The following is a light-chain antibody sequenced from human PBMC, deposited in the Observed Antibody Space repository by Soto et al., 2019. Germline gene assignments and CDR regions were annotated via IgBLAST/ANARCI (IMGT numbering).Light chain of an antibody. CDR1: QSVRNNY. CDR3: QQYGSSIWT. Sequence: VLTQSPGTLSLSPGERATLSCRASQSVRNNYLAWYQQKPGQAPRLLIYGASARATGVAPRFSGSGSGTDFALTISGLEPEDFAVYYCQQYGSSIWTFGQGTKVEVQ. CDR2: GAS. J-gene: IGKJ1*01. V-gene: IGKV3-20*01.